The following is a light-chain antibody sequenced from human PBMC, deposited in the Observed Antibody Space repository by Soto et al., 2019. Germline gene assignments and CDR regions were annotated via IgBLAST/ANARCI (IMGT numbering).Light chain of an antibody. V-gene: IGKV3-15*01. J-gene: IGKJ4*01. Sequence: EIVMTQSPATLSVSPGEGATLSCKASQNVYNNLAWYQQRPGQPPSLLIYDASTRATGISARFSGSGYGTEFTLTISSLQSEDCAVYFCQQCRNWPLTFGGGTKVEIK. CDR2: DAS. CDR1: QNVYNN. CDR3: QQCRNWPLT.